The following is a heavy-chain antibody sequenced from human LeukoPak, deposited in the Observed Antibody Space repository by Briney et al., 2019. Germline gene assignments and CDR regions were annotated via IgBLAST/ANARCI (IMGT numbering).Heavy chain of an antibody. Sequence: GGSLRLSCAASGFTFSGYAMHWVRQAPGKGLEWVAVISYDGSNKYYADSVKGRFTISRDNSKNTLYLQMNSLRAEDTAVYYCAREYAYWGQGTLVTVSS. CDR3: AREYAY. CDR1: GFTFSGYA. J-gene: IGHJ4*02. V-gene: IGHV3-30-3*01. D-gene: IGHD2-8*01. CDR2: ISYDGSNK.